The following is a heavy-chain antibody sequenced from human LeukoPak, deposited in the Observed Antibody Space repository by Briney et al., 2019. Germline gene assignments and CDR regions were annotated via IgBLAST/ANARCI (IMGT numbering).Heavy chain of an antibody. V-gene: IGHV1-2*02. J-gene: IGHJ4*02. CDR3: ARDLGRYFGSYFGY. Sequence: ASVKVSCKASGYTFTGYYMHWVRQAPGQGLEWMGWIDPNSGGTNYAQKFQVRATMTRDTSISTAYMELSSLRSDDTALYYCARDLGRYFGSYFGYWGQGTLVTVSS. CDR2: IDPNSGGT. CDR1: GYTFTGYY. D-gene: IGHD3-9*01.